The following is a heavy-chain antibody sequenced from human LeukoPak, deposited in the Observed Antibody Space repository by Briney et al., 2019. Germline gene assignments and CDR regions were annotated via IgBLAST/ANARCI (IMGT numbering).Heavy chain of an antibody. CDR2: IRSNGGDT. V-gene: IGHV3-23*01. CDR3: AMGGYTTWFDS. J-gene: IGHJ5*01. CDR1: GFTFREFS. D-gene: IGHD2-15*01. Sequence: GGSLRLSCAASGFTFREFSMSWVRQAPGKGLEWVSNIRSNGGDTYYTDSVKGRFTISRDNSKNTLYLEMNSLRAGDTAVYYCAMGGYTTWFDSWGQGTLVTVSS.